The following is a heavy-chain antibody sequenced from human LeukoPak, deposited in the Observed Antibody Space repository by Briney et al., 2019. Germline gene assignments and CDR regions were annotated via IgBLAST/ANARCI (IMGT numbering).Heavy chain of an antibody. D-gene: IGHD4-17*01. CDR3: ATASYGDYAFDI. Sequence: ASVTVSCTVSGYTLTELSMHWVRQAPGKGLEWMGGFDPEDGETIYAQKFQGRVTMTEDTSTDTAYMELSSLRSEDTAVYYCATASYGDYAFDIWGQGTMVTVSS. V-gene: IGHV1-24*01. CDR1: GYTLTELS. CDR2: FDPEDGET. J-gene: IGHJ3*02.